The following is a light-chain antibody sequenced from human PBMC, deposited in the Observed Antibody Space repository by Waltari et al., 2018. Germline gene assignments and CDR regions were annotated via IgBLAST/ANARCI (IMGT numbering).Light chain of an antibody. J-gene: IGKJ1*01. CDR2: WAS. CDR3: QQYYSRPQT. Sequence: DIVMTQSPDSLAVSLGERATINCKSSQSVLYSSNNKNYLAWYQQKPGQPPKLLIYWASTRESGVPDRFSGSGSGTDFTLTISSLQAEDVAVYYCQQYYSRPQTFGQGTKVEIK. V-gene: IGKV4-1*01. CDR1: QSVLYSSNNKNY.